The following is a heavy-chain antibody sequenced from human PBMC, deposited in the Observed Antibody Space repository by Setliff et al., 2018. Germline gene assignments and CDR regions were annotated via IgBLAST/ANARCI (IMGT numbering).Heavy chain of an antibody. D-gene: IGHD3-16*01. J-gene: IGHJ4*02. Sequence: ASVKVACKTSGYPFDGYFIYWMRQAPGQGLEWVGWIDPKSGRTKYAVKFQGRVTMTRDTSSSTIYMEVNSLTSDDTAVYFCAKQGDLAFDYWGQGTQVTVSS. V-gene: IGHV1-2*02. CDR1: GYPFDGYF. CDR2: IDPKSGRT. CDR3: AKQGDLAFDY.